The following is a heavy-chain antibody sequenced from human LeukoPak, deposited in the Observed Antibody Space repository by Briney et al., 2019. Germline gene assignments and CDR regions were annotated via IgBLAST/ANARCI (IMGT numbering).Heavy chain of an antibody. D-gene: IGHD1-26*01. V-gene: IGHV3-48*01. Sequence: GGSLRLSCAASGFTFSSYWMSWVRQAPGKGLEWVSYISSSGSTIYYADSVKGRITISRDNSKNTLYLQMNSLRAEDTAVYYCAKGDSGSYYYYYYMDVWGKGTTVTISS. CDR3: AKGDSGSYYYYYYMDV. CDR1: GFTFSSYW. J-gene: IGHJ6*03. CDR2: ISSSGSTI.